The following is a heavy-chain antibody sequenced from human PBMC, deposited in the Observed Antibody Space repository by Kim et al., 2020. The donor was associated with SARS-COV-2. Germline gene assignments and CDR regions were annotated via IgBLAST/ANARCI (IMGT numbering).Heavy chain of an antibody. J-gene: IGHJ4*02. CDR3: AREVSWSAYFDY. CDR2: IYYSGST. CDR1: GGSISSGGYY. V-gene: IGHV4-31*03. Sequence: SETLSLTCTVSGGSISSGGYYWSWIRQHPGKGLEWIGYIYYSGSTYYNPSLKSRVTISVDTSKNQFSLKLSSVTAADMAVYYCAREVSWSAYFDYWGQGTLVTVSS.